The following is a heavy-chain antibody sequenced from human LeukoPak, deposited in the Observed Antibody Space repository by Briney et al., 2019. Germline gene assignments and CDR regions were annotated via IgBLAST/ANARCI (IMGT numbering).Heavy chain of an antibody. J-gene: IGHJ4*02. V-gene: IGHV3-53*01. CDR2: IYSGGST. CDR3: ARERIVGLFDY. Sequence: PGGSLRLSCAASGFTVSSNYMSWVRQAPGKGLEWVSVIYSGGSTYYADSVKDRFTISRDNSKNTLYLQMNSLRAEDTAVYYCARERIVGLFDYWGQGTLVTVSS. CDR1: GFTVSSNY. D-gene: IGHD2-15*01.